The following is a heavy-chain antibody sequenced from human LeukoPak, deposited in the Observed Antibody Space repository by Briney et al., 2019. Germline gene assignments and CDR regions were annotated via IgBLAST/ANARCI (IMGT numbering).Heavy chain of an antibody. J-gene: IGHJ4*02. D-gene: IGHD6-19*01. V-gene: IGHV3-21*04. CDR2: ISSSSTYI. CDR1: GFTFSSYS. CDR3: ARERPYRSGWYD. Sequence: GGSLRLSCAASGFTFSSYSMNWVRQAPGKGLEWVSSISSSSTYINYVDSVKGRFTISRDNAKKSLYLQMNSLRVEDTALYYCARERPYRSGWYDWGQGTLVTVSS.